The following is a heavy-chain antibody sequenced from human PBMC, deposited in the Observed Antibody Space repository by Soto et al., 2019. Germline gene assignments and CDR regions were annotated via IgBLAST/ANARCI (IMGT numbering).Heavy chain of an antibody. Sequence: SVKVSCKAPGVTFSSYAISWVRQAPGQGLEWMGGIIPIFGTANYAQKFQGRVTITADESTSTAYMELSSLRSEDTAVYYCARDVGYCSGGSCRNWFDPWGQGTLVTVSS. V-gene: IGHV1-69*13. D-gene: IGHD2-15*01. J-gene: IGHJ5*02. CDR2: IIPIFGTA. CDR1: GVTFSSYA. CDR3: ARDVGYCSGGSCRNWFDP.